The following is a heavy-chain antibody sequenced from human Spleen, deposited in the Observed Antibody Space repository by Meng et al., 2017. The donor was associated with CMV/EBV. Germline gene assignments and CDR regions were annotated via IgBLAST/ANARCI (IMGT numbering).Heavy chain of an antibody. CDR1: GFTFSSNA. J-gene: IGHJ4*02. CDR2: ISGSGGST. D-gene: IGHD5-12*01. V-gene: IGHV3-23*01. CDR3: TSGYDYRVGY. Sequence: GESLKISCAASGFTFSSNAMNWVRQAPGKGLEWVSGISGSGGSTYYADSVKGRFAISRDNSKKTLYLQMNSLRAEDTAVYYCTSGYDYRVGYWGQGTLVTVSS.